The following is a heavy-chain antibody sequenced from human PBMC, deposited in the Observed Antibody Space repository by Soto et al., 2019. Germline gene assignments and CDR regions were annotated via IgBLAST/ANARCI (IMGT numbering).Heavy chain of an antibody. D-gene: IGHD1-26*01. Sequence: GGSLRLSCAASGFTFSSYAMSWVRQAPGKGLEWVSSISGSGGSTYYADSVKGRFTISRDNSKNTLYLQMNSLRAEDTAVYYCATYSGNYERYGVYYGMDVWGQGTTVTVSS. CDR1: GFTFSSYA. J-gene: IGHJ6*02. CDR2: ISGSGGST. V-gene: IGHV3-23*01. CDR3: ATYSGNYERYGVYYGMDV.